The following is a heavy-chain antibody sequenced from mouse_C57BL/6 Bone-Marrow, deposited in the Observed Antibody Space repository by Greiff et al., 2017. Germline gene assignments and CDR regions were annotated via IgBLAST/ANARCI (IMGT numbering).Heavy chain of an antibody. CDR3: ERSGDYDGTAYYFDY. CDR1: GYTFTDYY. D-gene: IGHD2-4*01. CDR2: INPNNGGT. Sequence: VEPGASVKISCKASGYTFTDYYMNWVKQSHGKSLEWIGDINPNNGGTSYNQKYKGKATLTVDKSSSTAYKELRSLTSEDSAVYYCERSGDYDGTAYYFDYWGQGTTLTVSS. J-gene: IGHJ2*01. V-gene: IGHV1-26*01.